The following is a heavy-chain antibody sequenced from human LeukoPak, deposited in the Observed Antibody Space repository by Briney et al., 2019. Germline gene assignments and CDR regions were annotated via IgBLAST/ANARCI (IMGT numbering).Heavy chain of an antibody. Sequence: SETLSLTCTVSGDSVNSGYYYWSWIRQPPGKGLEWVGYMYYSGSTNYNPSLKSRVTTSVDTSKNQFSLKLTSVTSADTAVYYCARGKFYLDSWGQGTLVTVSS. J-gene: IGHJ4*02. CDR3: ARGKFYLDS. CDR1: GDSVNSGYYY. CDR2: MYYSGST. V-gene: IGHV4-61*01.